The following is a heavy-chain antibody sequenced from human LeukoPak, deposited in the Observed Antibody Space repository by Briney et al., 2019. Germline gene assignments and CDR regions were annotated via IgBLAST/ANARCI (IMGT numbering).Heavy chain of an antibody. J-gene: IGHJ4*02. V-gene: IGHV4-39*01. CDR2: IYYSGNT. D-gene: IGHD2-8*01. CDR1: GGSISSGSYY. Sequence: SETLSLTCTVSGGSISSGSYYWGWIRQPPGKGLEWIASIYYSGNTHYNPSLKSRVTISVDTSKNEFSLKLSSVTAADTAVYYCARNNTLMMYPRGGEDKGFDYWGQGTLVTVSS. CDR3: ARNNTLMMYPRGGEDKGFDY.